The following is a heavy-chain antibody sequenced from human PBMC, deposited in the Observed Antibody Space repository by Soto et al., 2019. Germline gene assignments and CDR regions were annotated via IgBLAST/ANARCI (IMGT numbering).Heavy chain of an antibody. CDR2: VSGSNGDT. V-gene: IGHV1-18*01. CDR3: ARDISYYHDDSDYSNFDY. J-gene: IGHJ4*02. CDR1: GYTFTGYG. D-gene: IGHD3-22*01. Sequence: QVQLVQSGTEVKRPGASVKVSCRVAGYTFTGYGISWMRQAPGQGLGWMGWVSGSNGDTKYVENSQGRVTITIDTSTSTAYMEMRSLRSDATAVYYCARDISYYHDDSDYSNFDYWGQGTLVAVSP.